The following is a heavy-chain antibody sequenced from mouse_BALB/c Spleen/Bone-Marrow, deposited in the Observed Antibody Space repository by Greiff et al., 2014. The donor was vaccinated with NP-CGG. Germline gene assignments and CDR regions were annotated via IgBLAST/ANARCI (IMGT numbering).Heavy chain of an antibody. CDR1: GYSITSDYA. CDR2: ISYSGST. Sequence: EVQLQESGPGLVKPSQSPSLTCTVTGYSITSDYAWNWIRQFPGNKLEWMGYISYSGSTSYNPSLKSRISITRDTSKNQFFLQLNSVTTEDTATYYCARYDYDVGYFDYWGQGTTLTVSS. V-gene: IGHV3-2*02. D-gene: IGHD2-4*01. J-gene: IGHJ2*01. CDR3: ARYDYDVGYFDY.